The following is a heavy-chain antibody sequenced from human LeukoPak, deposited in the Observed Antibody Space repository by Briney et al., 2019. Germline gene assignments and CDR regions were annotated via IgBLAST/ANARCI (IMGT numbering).Heavy chain of an antibody. CDR3: ARVSDYSNYFDY. J-gene: IGHJ4*02. D-gene: IGHD4-11*01. CDR1: GFSFSSNG. CDR2: IWYDGSNK. V-gene: IGHV3-33*01. Sequence: GGSLRPSCAASGFSFSSNGMHWVRQAPGKGLEWVAVIWYDGSNKYYADSVKGRFTISRDNSKNTLYLQMNSLRAEDTAVYYCARVSDYSNYFDYWGQGTLVTVSS.